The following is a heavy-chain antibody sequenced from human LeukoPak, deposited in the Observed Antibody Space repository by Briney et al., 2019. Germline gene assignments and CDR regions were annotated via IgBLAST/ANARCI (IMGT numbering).Heavy chain of an antibody. CDR3: ARFSWGCSTASCYLTN. D-gene: IGHD2-2*01. V-gene: IGHV4-59*11. CDR1: GGSLSGHY. CDR2: IYYTETT. J-gene: IGHJ4*02. Sequence: PSETLSLTCTVGGGSLSGHYWGWIRQPPGKGLELVGHIYYTETTFYNPSLNSRVTITLDTSRNQFSLRLTSVIAADTAVYYCARFSWGCSTASCYLTNWGQGALVTVSS.